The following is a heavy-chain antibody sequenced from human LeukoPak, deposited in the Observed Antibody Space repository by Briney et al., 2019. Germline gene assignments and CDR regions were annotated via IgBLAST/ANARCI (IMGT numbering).Heavy chain of an antibody. CDR2: IYHSGST. Sequence: PSETLSLTCAVSGYSISSGYYWGWIRQPPGKGLEWIGSIYHSGSTYYNPSLKSRVTISVDTSKNQFSLKLSSVTAADTAVYYCARHYAYYYYMDVWGKGTTVTVSS. D-gene: IGHD3-16*01. CDR3: ARHYAYYYYMDV. CDR1: GYSISSGYY. J-gene: IGHJ6*03. V-gene: IGHV4-38-2*01.